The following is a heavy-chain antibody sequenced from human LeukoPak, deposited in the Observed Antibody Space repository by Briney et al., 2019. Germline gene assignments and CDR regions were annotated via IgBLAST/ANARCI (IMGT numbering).Heavy chain of an antibody. CDR1: GGSISSYY. CDR2: VYYSGST. V-gene: IGHV4-59*13. D-gene: IGHD3-3*01. Sequence: SETLSLTCTVSGGSISSYYWSWIRQPPGKGLEWIGYVYYSGSTNYNPSLKSRVTISVDTSKNQFSLKLSSVTAADTAVYYCARVPYDFWSGYHGNWFDSWGQGTLVTVSS. CDR3: ARVPYDFWSGYHGNWFDS. J-gene: IGHJ5*01.